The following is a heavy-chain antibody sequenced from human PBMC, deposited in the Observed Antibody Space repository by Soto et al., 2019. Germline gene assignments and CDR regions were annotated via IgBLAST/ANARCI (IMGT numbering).Heavy chain of an antibody. CDR2: ISGSGGSA. CDR1: GFTFSSYA. Sequence: WVLRLSCEASGFTFSSYAMTWVRQAPGKGLEWVSAISGSGGSAYYADSLKGRFTTSRANSKNTLYLQINSLRAEDTAVYYCAKDLYEADTSSPIDFWGQGTLVTVSS. D-gene: IGHD2-2*01. J-gene: IGHJ4*02. V-gene: IGHV3-23*01. CDR3: AKDLYEADTSSPIDF.